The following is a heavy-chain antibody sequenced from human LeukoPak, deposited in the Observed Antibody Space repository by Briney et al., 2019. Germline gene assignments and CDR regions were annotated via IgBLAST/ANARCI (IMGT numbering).Heavy chain of an antibody. CDR1: GGSISSGSYY. J-gene: IGHJ5*02. CDR3: ARGWTLFDP. CDR2: IYTSGST. D-gene: IGHD3/OR15-3a*01. V-gene: IGHV4-61*02. Sequence: PSETLSLTCTVSGGSISSGSYYWSWIRQPAGKGLEWIGRIYTSGSTNYNPSLKSRVTISVDTSKNQFSLKLSSVTAADTAVYYCARGWTLFDPWGQGTLVTVSS.